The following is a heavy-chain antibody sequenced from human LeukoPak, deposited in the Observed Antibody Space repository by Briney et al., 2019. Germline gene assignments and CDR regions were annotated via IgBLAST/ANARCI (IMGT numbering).Heavy chain of an antibody. V-gene: IGHV4-59*01. CDR1: GGSISSYY. J-gene: IGHJ3*02. CDR3: AITRWEMATTNAFDS. Sequence: SETLSLTCTVSGGSISSYYWSWLRQPPGRGLEWLGYIYYSGSTNYNPSHKSRVTISVDTSKNQFSLKLSSVTAADTAVYYCAITRWEMATTNAFDSWGQGTMVTVSS. D-gene: IGHD5-24*01. CDR2: IYYSGST.